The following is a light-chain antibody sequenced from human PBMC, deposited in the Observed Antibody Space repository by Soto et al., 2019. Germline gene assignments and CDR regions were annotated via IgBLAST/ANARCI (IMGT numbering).Light chain of an antibody. CDR3: QHYNSYSEA. Sequence: DIPMTQSPAALSASVGDRVTNTCRASQTISSWLAWYQQKPGKAPKLLIYKASTLKSGVPSRFSGSGSGTEFTLTISSLQPDDFATYYCQHYNSYSEAVGQGTKVDIK. CDR2: KAS. J-gene: IGKJ1*01. CDR1: QTISSW. V-gene: IGKV1-5*03.